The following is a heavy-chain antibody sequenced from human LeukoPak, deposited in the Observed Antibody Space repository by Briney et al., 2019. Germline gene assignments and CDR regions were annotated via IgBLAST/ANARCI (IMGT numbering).Heavy chain of an antibody. J-gene: IGHJ4*02. D-gene: IGHD3-3*01. Sequence: GASVKVSCKASGYTFTGYYMHWVRQAPGQGLEWMGSINPNSGGTNYAQKFQGRVTMTRDTSISTAYMELSRLRSDDTAVYYCARGGLRFLEWLSDDYWGQGTLVTVSS. V-gene: IGHV1-2*02. CDR1: GYTFTGYY. CDR2: INPNSGGT. CDR3: ARGGLRFLEWLSDDY.